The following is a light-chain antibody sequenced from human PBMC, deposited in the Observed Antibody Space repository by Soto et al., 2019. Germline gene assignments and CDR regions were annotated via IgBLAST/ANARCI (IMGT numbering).Light chain of an antibody. CDR3: AAWDNSLYGPV. CDR1: SSNIGSNA. J-gene: IGLJ3*02. CDR2: SND. Sequence: QSVLTQPPSASGTPGQRVTISCSGSSSNIGSNAVNWYQHLPGTAPKLLIYSNDQRPSGVPDRFSGSMSGTSASLAISGLQAEDEADYYCAAWDNSLYGPVFGGGTKLTVL. V-gene: IGLV1-44*01.